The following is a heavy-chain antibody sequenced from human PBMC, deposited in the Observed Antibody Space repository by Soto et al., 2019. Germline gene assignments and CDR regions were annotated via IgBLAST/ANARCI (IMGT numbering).Heavy chain of an antibody. CDR2: VYHSGTT. CDR3: ARHVGYSYGSDFDY. CDR1: CGPISSYY. V-gene: IGHV4-59*13. J-gene: IGHJ4*02. D-gene: IGHD5-18*01. Sequence: SETLPLTCTVSCGPISSYYWSWIRQSPGRGPEWIGYVYHSGTTNYNPSLESRVTMSLDTSKNQFSLKLNAVTAADTAVYYCARHVGYSYGSDFDYWGQGTLVTVSS.